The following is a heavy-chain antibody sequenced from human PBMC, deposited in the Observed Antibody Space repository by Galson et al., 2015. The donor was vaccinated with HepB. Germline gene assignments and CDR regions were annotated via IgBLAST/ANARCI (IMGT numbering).Heavy chain of an antibody. J-gene: IGHJ4*02. V-gene: IGHV3-7*01. CDR2: IKQDGSEK. D-gene: IGHD3-10*01. CDR3: GGSSTMVRGGDY. Sequence: SLRLSCAASGFAFSSSWMTWVRQAPGQGLEWVANIKQDGSEKNYVDSVEGRFTISRDNAKNSLYLQMSSLRAEDTAMYYCGGSSTMVRGGDYWGQGSLVTVSS. CDR1: GFAFSSSW.